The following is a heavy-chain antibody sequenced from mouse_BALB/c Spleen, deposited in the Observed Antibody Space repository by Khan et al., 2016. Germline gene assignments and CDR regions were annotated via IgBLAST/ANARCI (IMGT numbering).Heavy chain of an antibody. V-gene: IGHV1S135*01. CDR1: GYSFTSYY. CDR3: TSSTQSFYAMDY. J-gene: IGHJ4*01. Sequence: VQLKQSGPELMKPGASVKISCKASGYSFTSYYMHWVKQSHGKSLEWIGYIDPFNGGTSYKQKFKGKATLTVDTSSSTAYMHLSSLTYEYSAVYYCTSSTQSFYAMDYWGQGTSVTVSS. D-gene: IGHD1-1*01. CDR2: IDPFNGGT.